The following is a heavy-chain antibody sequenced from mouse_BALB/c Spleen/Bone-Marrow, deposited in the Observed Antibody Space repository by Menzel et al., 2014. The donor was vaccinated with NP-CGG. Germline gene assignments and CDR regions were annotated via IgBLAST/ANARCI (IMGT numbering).Heavy chain of an antibody. CDR2: IDPANGNT. Sequence: DVKLQESGAELVKPGASVKLSCTASGFNIKDIYMHWVKQRPEQGLGWIGRIDPANGNTKYDPKFQGKATITADTSSNTAYLQLSSLTSEDTAVYYCARYDYGWYFSVWGAGTTVTVSS. D-gene: IGHD2-4*01. CDR1: GFNIKDIY. V-gene: IGHV14-3*02. CDR3: ARYDYGWYFSV. J-gene: IGHJ1*01.